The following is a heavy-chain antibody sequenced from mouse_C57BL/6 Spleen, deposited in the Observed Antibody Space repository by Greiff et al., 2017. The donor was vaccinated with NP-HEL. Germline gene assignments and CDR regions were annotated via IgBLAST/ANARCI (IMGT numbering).Heavy chain of an antibody. CDR2: IYPRDGST. V-gene: IGHV1-78*01. Sequence: VQLQESDAELVKPGASVKISCKVSGYTFTDHTIHWMKQRPEQGLEWIGYIYPRDGSTKYNEKFKGQATLTADKSASTAYMQLNSLTSEDSAVDFCAKSYDGYHHRYFDVWGTGTTVTVSS. CDR3: AKSYDGYHHRYFDV. CDR1: GYTFTDHT. D-gene: IGHD2-3*01. J-gene: IGHJ1*03.